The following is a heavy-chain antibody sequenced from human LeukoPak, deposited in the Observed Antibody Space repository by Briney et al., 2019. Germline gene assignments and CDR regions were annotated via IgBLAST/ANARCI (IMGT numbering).Heavy chain of an antibody. Sequence: SETLSLTCTVSGGSISSSSYYWGWIRQPPGKGLEWIGSIYYSGSTNYNPSLKSRVTISVDKSKNQFSLKLSSVTAADTAVYYCARDPIAAAGGDYWGQGTLVTVSS. D-gene: IGHD6-13*01. CDR3: ARDPIAAAGGDY. J-gene: IGHJ4*02. V-gene: IGHV4-39*07. CDR2: IYYSGST. CDR1: GGSISSSSYY.